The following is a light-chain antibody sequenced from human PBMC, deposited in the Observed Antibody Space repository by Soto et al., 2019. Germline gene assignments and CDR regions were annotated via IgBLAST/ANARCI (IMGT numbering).Light chain of an antibody. CDR3: HQYGELPPP. CDR1: QSVDSNY. Sequence: EIILTQSPGTLSLFPGERATLSCRASQSVDSNYLAWYQRKPGQDPRLLIFGASTRATGVPDKFSGSGSGTDFTLTIIRLEPEDFELCYCHQYGELPPPFGQGTTVAVK. CDR2: GAS. J-gene: IGKJ1*01. V-gene: IGKV3-20*01.